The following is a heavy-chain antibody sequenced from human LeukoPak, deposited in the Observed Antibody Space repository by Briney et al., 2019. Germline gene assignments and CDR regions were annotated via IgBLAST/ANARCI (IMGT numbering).Heavy chain of an antibody. CDR3: ARDFRPYYYDSSGSPNWFDP. D-gene: IGHD3-22*01. Sequence: GGSLRLSCAASGFTFNNYAMSWVRQAPGKGLEWVSVISGSGGNTYYADSVKGRFTISRDNSKKTLYLQMNSLRAEDTAVYYCARDFRPYYYDSSGSPNWFDPWGQGTLVTVSS. CDR1: GFTFNNYA. V-gene: IGHV3-23*01. CDR2: ISGSGGNT. J-gene: IGHJ5*02.